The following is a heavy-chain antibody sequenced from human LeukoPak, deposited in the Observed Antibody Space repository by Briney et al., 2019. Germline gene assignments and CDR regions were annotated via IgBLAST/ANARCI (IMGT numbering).Heavy chain of an antibody. V-gene: IGHV4-31*03. Sequence: SETLSLTCIVSGGSTSSGGYYWSWIRQHPGKGLEWIGYIYYSGSTYYNPSLKSRVTISVDTSKNQLSLKLSSVTAADTAVYYCARDVYDFWSGYRYGMDVWGQGTTVTVSS. CDR2: IYYSGST. CDR3: ARDVYDFWSGYRYGMDV. D-gene: IGHD3-3*01. J-gene: IGHJ6*02. CDR1: GGSTSSGGYY.